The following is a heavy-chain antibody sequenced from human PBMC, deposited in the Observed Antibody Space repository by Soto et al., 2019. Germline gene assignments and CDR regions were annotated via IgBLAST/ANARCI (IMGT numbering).Heavy chain of an antibody. CDR3: ATVDGSGSYYRPESIWFDP. CDR1: GYTLTELS. J-gene: IGHJ5*02. CDR2: FDPEDGET. D-gene: IGHD3-10*01. Sequence: ASVKVSCKVSGYTLTELSMHWVRQAPGKGLEWMGGFDPEDGETIYAQKFQGRVTMTEDTSTDTAYMELSSLRSEDTAVYYCATVDGSGSYYRPESIWFDPWGQGTLVTV. V-gene: IGHV1-24*01.